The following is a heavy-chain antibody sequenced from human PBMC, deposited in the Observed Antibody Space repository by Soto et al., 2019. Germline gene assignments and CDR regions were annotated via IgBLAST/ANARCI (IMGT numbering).Heavy chain of an antibody. Sequence: GGSLSLTCAASGYTFSSYSMHWGRQAPGKGLEWGAVISYDGSNKYYKPSVKGRVTISRDKSKNKLYLQMNSLTAEDTAVYYCARDNLLCWSGYWGQGTLFTVSS. CDR2: ISYDGSNK. CDR3: ARDNLLCWSGY. J-gene: IGHJ4*02. CDR1: GYTFSSYS. V-gene: IGHV3-30-3*01. D-gene: IGHD2-8*02.